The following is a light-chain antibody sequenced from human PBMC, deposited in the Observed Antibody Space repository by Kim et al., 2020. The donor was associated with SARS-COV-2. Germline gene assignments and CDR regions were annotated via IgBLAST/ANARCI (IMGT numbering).Light chain of an antibody. CDR2: GAS. J-gene: IGKJ2*01. Sequence: SVGDRGTIICRASAKIANFLNWYQQKPGEAPKRLIYGASTLQSGVPLRFSGSGSGTDFTLTISSLQPEDIATYFCQQSYITPLYTFGQGTKLEIK. V-gene: IGKV1-39*01. CDR1: AKIANF. CDR3: QQSYITPLYT.